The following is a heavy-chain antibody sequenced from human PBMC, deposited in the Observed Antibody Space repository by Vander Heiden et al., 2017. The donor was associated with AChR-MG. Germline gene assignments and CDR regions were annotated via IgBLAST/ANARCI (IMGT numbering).Heavy chain of an antibody. CDR3: ARDLIAAADGAFDI. CDR2: ISWNSGTI. D-gene: IGHD6-13*01. Sequence: EVQLEESGGGLVQPGRSLRLSCAASAFSIDDYDMEWVRQVPGKGLEWVSVISWNSGTIGYAESVKGRFTISRDNAKNSLYLEMNSLRGEDTALYYCARDLIAAADGAFDIWGHGTMVTVSS. V-gene: IGHV3-9*01. J-gene: IGHJ3*02. CDR1: AFSIDDYD.